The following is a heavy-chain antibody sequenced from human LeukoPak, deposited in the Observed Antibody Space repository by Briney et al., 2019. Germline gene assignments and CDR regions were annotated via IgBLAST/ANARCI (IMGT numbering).Heavy chain of an antibody. V-gene: IGHV4-39*02. Sequence: SETLSLTCTVSGGSISRSSYYWGWIRQPPGKGLEWIGSNSGSTYYNPSLKSRVTISVDTSNNQFSLKLSSVPAADTAVYYCARDGRETGSGSYFGAPNFDYWGQGTLVTVSS. CDR3: ARDGRETGSGSYFGAPNFDY. D-gene: IGHD3-22*01. CDR2: NSGST. CDR1: GGSISRSSYY. J-gene: IGHJ4*02.